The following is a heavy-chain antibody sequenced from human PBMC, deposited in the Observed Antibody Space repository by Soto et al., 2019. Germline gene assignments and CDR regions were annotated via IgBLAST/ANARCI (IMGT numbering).Heavy chain of an antibody. CDR1: GYTFTSDA. V-gene: IGHV1-3*01. J-gene: IGHJ6*02. CDR3: ARPLENYDFWSGYYTPPYYYYGMDV. CDR2: INAGNGNT. Sequence: ASVQVSCKASGYTFTSDAMHGVRQAPGERLEWMGWINAGNGNTKYSQKFQGRVTITRDTSASTAYMELSSLRSEDTAVYYCARPLENYDFWSGYYTPPYYYYGMDVWGQGTTVTVSS. D-gene: IGHD3-3*01.